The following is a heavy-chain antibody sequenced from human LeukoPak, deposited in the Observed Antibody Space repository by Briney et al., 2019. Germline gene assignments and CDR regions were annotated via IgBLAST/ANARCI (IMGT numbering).Heavy chain of an antibody. CDR3: ARVTREDYYYYYMDV. Sequence: ASVKVSCKASGYTFTGYYMHWVRQAPGQGLEWMGWINRHSGDGNYAQKFQGRVTMTRDTSISTAYMELSRLSSDDTAVYYCARVTREDYYYYYMDVWGKGTTVTVSS. CDR1: GYTFTGYY. CDR2: INRHSGDG. J-gene: IGHJ6*03. D-gene: IGHD2-21*02. V-gene: IGHV1-2*02.